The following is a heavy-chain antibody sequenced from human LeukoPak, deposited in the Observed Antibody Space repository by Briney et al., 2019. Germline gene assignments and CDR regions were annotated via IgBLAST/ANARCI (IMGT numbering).Heavy chain of an antibody. V-gene: IGHV1-24*01. D-gene: IGHD6-19*01. CDR2: FDLEDGET. J-gene: IGHJ4*02. Sequence: GSVKVSCKVSGYTLTELSVHWVRQAPGKGLEWMGGFDLEDGETIYVEKFQGRVTITEDRSTDTAYMELSSLRSEDTAVYYCATSALAVAPFDYWGQGTLVTVSS. CDR1: GYTLTELS. CDR3: ATSALAVAPFDY.